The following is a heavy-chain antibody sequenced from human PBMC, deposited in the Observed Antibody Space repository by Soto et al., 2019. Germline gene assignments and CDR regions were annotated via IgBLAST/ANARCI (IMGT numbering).Heavy chain of an antibody. CDR1: GASLSDNY. J-gene: IGHJ5*02. CDR3: ARGRSEFDA. V-gene: IGHV4-34*01. D-gene: IGHD3-3*01. Sequence: SETLSLTCAVYGASLSDNYCNWLRQPPGKGLEWIGEINHSGNTNYNPSLRSRVTISIDTSKNQLSLNLRSVSAADMAVYYCARGRSEFDACDQRTPASVST. CDR2: INHSGNT.